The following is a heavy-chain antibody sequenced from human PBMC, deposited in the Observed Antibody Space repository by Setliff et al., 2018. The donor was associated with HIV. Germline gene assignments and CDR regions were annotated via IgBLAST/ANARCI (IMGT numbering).Heavy chain of an antibody. V-gene: IGHV1-69*13. CDR1: GGTFSSYG. Sequence: SVKVSCKASGGTFSSYGVNWVRQAPGQGLGWMGGIFPFFGSANYAQKFQGRVTITADVSTSTIYMELSSLTSEDTAVYYCARGADGDYRYYMDVWGRGTTVTVS. D-gene: IGHD4-17*01. CDR3: ARGADGDYRYYMDV. CDR2: IFPFFGSA. J-gene: IGHJ6*03.